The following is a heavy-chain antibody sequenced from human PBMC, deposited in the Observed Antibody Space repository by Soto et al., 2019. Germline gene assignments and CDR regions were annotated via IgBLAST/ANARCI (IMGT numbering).Heavy chain of an antibody. V-gene: IGHV3-30-3*01. J-gene: IGHJ6*02. Sequence: PGGSLRLSCAVSGFTFSNYALHWVRQAPGKGLEWVAVISYDGSNKYYADSVKGRFTISRDNSKNTLYLQMNSLRAEDTAVYFCARELYCSGGSCFYGVDLWGQVPTSTVSS. CDR3: ARELYCSGGSCFYGVDL. D-gene: IGHD2-15*01. CDR2: ISYDGSNK. CDR1: GFTFSNYA.